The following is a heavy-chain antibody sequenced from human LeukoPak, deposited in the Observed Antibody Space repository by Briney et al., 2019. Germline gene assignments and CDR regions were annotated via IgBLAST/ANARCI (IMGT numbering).Heavy chain of an antibody. V-gene: IGHV4-59*01. CDR1: GGSISSYY. Sequence: PSETLSLTCTVSGGSISSYYWSWIRQPPGKGLEWIGYIYYSGSTNYNPSLKSRVTMSVATSKNQFSLKLSSVTAADTAVYYCARDHSGSYLDYWGQGTLVTVSS. D-gene: IGHD1-26*01. CDR2: IYYSGST. CDR3: ARDHSGSYLDY. J-gene: IGHJ4*02.